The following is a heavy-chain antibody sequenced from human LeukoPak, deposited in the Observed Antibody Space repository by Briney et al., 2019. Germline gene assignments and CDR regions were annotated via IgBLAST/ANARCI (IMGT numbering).Heavy chain of an antibody. J-gene: IGHJ5*02. Sequence: ASVTVSCKASGYTFTSYGISWVRQPPGQGLEWMGWINAYNGNTNYAQKPQGRVTMTTDTSTSTAYMELRSLRSDDTAVYYCARDTAEKIAAAGTDWFDPWGQGTMVAVSS. D-gene: IGHD6-13*01. CDR3: ARDTAEKIAAAGTDWFDP. CDR2: INAYNGNT. V-gene: IGHV1-18*01. CDR1: GYTFTSYG.